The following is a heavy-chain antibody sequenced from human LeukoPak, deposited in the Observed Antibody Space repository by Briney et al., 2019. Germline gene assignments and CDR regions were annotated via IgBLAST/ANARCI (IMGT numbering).Heavy chain of an antibody. CDR1: GGTFSSYA. V-gene: IGHV1-69*13. CDR3: ARGTYWNYPTSSNFDY. Sequence: SVKVSCTASGGTFSSYAISWVRQAPGQGLEWMGGIIPIFGTANYAQKFQGRVTITADESTSTAYMELSSLRSEDTAVYYCARGTYWNYPTSSNFDYWGQGTLVTVSS. D-gene: IGHD1-7*01. CDR2: IIPIFGTA. J-gene: IGHJ4*02.